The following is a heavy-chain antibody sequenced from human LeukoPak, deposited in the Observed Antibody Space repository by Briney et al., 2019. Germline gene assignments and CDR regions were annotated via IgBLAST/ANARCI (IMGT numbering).Heavy chain of an antibody. Sequence: SETLSLTCTVSGGSISSSTYYWGWIRQPPGKGLEWIGNIYYSGSTYYNPSLKSRVTISVDTSKNQFSLKLSSVTAADTAVYYCARIAAAGSYFDYWGQGTLVTVSS. V-gene: IGHV4-39*07. CDR2: IYYSGST. CDR3: ARIAAAGSYFDY. CDR1: GGSISSSTYY. D-gene: IGHD6-13*01. J-gene: IGHJ4*02.